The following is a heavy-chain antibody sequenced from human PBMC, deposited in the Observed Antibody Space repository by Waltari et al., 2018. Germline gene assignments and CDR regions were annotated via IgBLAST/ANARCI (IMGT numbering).Heavy chain of an antibody. D-gene: IGHD3-22*01. V-gene: IGHV1-58*02. CDR1: GFTFTSSA. CDR2: IVVGSGNT. CDR3: AAAVYYYDSSGSNS. J-gene: IGHJ4*02. Sequence: QMQLLQSGPEVKKPGISVKVSCKASGFTFTSSAMPWLRPARGQRLEWIGWIVVGSGNTNYAQKFQERVTITRDMSTSTAYMELSSLRSEDTAVYYCAAAVYYYDSSGSNSWGQGTLVTVSS.